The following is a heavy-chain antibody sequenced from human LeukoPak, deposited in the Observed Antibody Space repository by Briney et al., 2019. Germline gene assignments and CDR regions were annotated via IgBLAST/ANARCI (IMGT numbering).Heavy chain of an antibody. CDR3: ARTAPWLAQGTLDY. J-gene: IGHJ4*02. Sequence: PGGSLRLSCAASGFTFSSYAMHWVRQAPGKGLEWVAVISYDGSNKYYADSVKGRFTISRDNSKNTLYLQMNSLRGEDTAVYYCARTAPWLAQGTLDYWGQGTLVTVSS. V-gene: IGHV3-30-3*01. CDR1: GFTFSSYA. CDR2: ISYDGSNK. D-gene: IGHD6-19*01.